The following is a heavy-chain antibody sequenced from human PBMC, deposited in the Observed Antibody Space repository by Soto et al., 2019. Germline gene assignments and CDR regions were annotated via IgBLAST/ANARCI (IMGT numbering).Heavy chain of an antibody. CDR3: ATGDYGGNRGY. CDR2: IYYSGST. CDR1: GGSIRSGGYY. D-gene: IGHD4-17*01. V-gene: IGHV4-31*11. J-gene: IGHJ4*02. Sequence: SETLSFNCAVSGGSIRSGGYYCSCIRQHPGKGLEWIGYIYYSGSTYYTPSLKSRVTKSVDTSKNQFSLKLSSVTAADTAVYYCATGDYGGNRGYWGQGTLVTVSS.